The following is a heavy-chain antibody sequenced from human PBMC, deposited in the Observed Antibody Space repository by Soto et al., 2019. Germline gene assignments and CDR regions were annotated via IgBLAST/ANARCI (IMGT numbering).Heavy chain of an antibody. D-gene: IGHD2-2*01. Sequence: EVQLLESGGGLEQPGGSLRLSCVGSGHTFHNYAMTWVRQAPGKGLEWVSGSSGSGGSTYYADSVRGRFTISRDDSKNTLYLQRSSQRAEDTAVYYCAKVSRGIGVVPATVNWGQGTLVTVSS. CDR3: AKVSRGIGVVPATVN. V-gene: IGHV3-23*01. CDR2: SSGSGGST. CDR1: GHTFHNYA. J-gene: IGHJ4*02.